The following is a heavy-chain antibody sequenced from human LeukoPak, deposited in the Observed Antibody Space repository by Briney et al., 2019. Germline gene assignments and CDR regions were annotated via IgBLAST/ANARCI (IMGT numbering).Heavy chain of an antibody. Sequence: ASVKVSCKASGFTFTSSAVQWVRQARGQRLEWIGWIVVGSGNTNYAQKFQERVTITRDMSTSTAYMGLSSLRSEDTAVYYCAAVARYRTSRFDYWGQGTLVTVSS. CDR1: GFTFTSSA. J-gene: IGHJ4*02. CDR3: AAVARYRTSRFDY. V-gene: IGHV1-58*01. CDR2: IVVGSGNT. D-gene: IGHD1-14*01.